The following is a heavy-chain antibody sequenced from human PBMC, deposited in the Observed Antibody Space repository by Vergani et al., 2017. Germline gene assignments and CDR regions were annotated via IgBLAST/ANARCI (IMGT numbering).Heavy chain of an antibody. D-gene: IGHD2-21*02. CDR2: IYWNDDK. Sequence: QITLKESGPTLIKPTQNLTLTCTFSGFSLDTGGVGVGWIRQPPGKGLEWVALIYWNDDKRYSSSLKPRLILTKDTSKNQVVLTLTNVVPADTATYYCARLSKXCGDCVGDSRCDPWGQGTLVTVSS. CDR3: ARLSKXCGDCVGDSRCDP. J-gene: IGHJ5*02. V-gene: IGHV2-5*01. CDR1: GFSLDTGGVG.